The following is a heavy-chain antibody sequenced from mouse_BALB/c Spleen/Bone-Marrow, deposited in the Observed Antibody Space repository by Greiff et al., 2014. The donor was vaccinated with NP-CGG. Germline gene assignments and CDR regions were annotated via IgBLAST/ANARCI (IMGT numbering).Heavy chain of an antibody. V-gene: IGHV1-31*01. D-gene: IGHD1-1*01. CDR2: INPYNGGS. Sequence: VQLQQSGPELVKPGASMKISCKASGYSLAGYTMNWVKQSHGKNLEWIGPINPYNGGSSYNQKFKGKATLTVDKSSSTAYMELLSLTSEDSAVYYCAREGYGSSYGFAYWGQGTLVTVSA. CDR3: AREGYGSSYGFAY. CDR1: GYSLAGYT. J-gene: IGHJ3*01.